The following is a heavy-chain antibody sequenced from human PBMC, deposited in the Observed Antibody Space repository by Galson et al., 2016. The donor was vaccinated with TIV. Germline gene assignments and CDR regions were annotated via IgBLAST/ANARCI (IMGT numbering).Heavy chain of an antibody. D-gene: IGHD2-21*01. V-gene: IGHV1-69*02. J-gene: IGHJ1*01. CDR3: SRHRDESFQV. CDR1: GDTFSSYT. CDR2: IIPLFDIT. Sequence: SVKVSCKVSGDTFSSYTISWMRQAPGQGLEWVGRIIPLFDITNYAQKFQGRVTIIADKSTTTVYLELSSLSFDDTAVYYCSRHRDESFQVWGQGALVTVSS.